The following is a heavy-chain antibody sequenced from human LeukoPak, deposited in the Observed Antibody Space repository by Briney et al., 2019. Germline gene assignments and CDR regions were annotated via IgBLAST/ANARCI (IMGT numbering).Heavy chain of an antibody. V-gene: IGHV4-59*08. CDR2: IYYSGST. J-gene: IGHJ4*02. D-gene: IGHD3-16*01. CDR1: GSSISAYY. Sequence: PSETLSLTFTVSGSSISAYYWTWIRQSPGEGLEWIGNIYYSGSTYYNPSLKSRVTISVDTSKNQFSLKLSSVTAADTAVYYCARVGYDYVWGPDYWGQGTLVTVSS. CDR3: ARVGYDYVWGPDY.